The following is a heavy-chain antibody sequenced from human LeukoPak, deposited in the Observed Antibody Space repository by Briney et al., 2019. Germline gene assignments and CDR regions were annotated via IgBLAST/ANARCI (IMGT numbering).Heavy chain of an antibody. CDR3: ARDSSGYFHWFNP. Sequence: GGTLRLSCAASGFTFRSYAMSWVRQAPGKGVEWVSDISSSGSTIYYADSVKGRFTISRDNAKNSLYLQMNSLRAEDTAVYYCARDSSGYFHWFNPWGQGTLVTVSS. J-gene: IGHJ5*02. CDR1: GFTFRSYA. V-gene: IGHV3-48*03. CDR2: ISSSGSTI. D-gene: IGHD3-22*01.